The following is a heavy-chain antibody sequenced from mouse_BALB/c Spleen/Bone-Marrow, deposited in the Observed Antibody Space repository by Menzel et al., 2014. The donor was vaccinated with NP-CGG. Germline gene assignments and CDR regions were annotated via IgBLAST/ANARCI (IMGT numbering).Heavy chain of an antibody. CDR2: IWSGGST. V-gene: IGHV2-2*02. Sequence: VKLVESGPGLVQPSQSLSITCTVSGFSLNSYGVHWVRRSPVKGLEWLGVIWSGGSTDYNAAFISRLSISKDNSKSQVFFKINSLQPNDTAIYYCVRKGSFGNYAMDYWGQGTSVTVSS. CDR1: GFSLNSYG. D-gene: IGHD1-1*02. J-gene: IGHJ4*01. CDR3: VRKGSFGNYAMDY.